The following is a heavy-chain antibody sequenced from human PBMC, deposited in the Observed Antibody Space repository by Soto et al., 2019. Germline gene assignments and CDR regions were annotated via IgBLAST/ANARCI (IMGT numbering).Heavy chain of an antibody. D-gene: IGHD6-13*01. CDR2: IIPIFGTA. V-gene: IGHV1-69*13. CDR3: ARGITSRGFDP. Sequence: SXKVSFRASGGPXTSYAISSVRQAPGQGLEWMGGIIPIFGTANYAQKFQGIVTITADSSTITAYIEISRMRSEDPAVEYCARGITSRGFDPWGQGTLVTVSS. CDR1: GGPXTSYA. J-gene: IGHJ5*02.